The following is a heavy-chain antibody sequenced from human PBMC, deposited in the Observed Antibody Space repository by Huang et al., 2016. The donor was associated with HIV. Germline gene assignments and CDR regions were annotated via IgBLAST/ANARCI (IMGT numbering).Heavy chain of an antibody. D-gene: IGHD3-3*01. J-gene: IGHJ4*02. CDR1: GFTLTNSW. CDR3: ARGGPGYDFWSGYLNY. Sequence: EVQLVESGGGLVQPGGSLRLSCAASGFTLTNSWMHWVRQGPGKGLLGVSRINSDGSYTRYADSVKGRFTISRDNAKNTLYLQMNSLRAEDTVVYFCARGGPGYDFWSGYLNYWGQGTLVTVSS. CDR2: INSDGSYT. V-gene: IGHV3-74*01.